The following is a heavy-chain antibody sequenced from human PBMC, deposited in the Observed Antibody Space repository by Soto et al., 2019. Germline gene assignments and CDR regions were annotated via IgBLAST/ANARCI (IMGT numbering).Heavy chain of an antibody. J-gene: IGHJ4*02. CDR2: VSHDGRNT. V-gene: IGHV3-30*18. CDR1: GFTFSDYA. CDR3: AKGGRQWLVTSDFNY. D-gene: IGHD6-19*01. Sequence: VQLVESGGGVVQPGRSLRLSCAASGFTFSDYAMHWVRQAPGKGLEWVAVVSHDGRNTHYADSVKGRFTISRDSSKNTVALEITTLRAEDTAIYYCAKGGRQWLVTSDFNYGGQGALVTVSS.